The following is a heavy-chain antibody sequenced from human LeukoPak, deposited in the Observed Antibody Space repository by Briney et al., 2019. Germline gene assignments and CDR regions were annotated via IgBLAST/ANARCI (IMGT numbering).Heavy chain of an antibody. V-gene: IGHV4-31*11. CDR2: IYYSGST. J-gene: IGHJ4*02. CDR3: ARVNDRYSGYDLSSDY. Sequence: SETLSLTCAVYGGSFSGYYWSWIRQHPGKGLEWIGYIYYSGSTYYNPSLKSRVTISVDTSKNQFSLKLSSVTAADTAVYYCARVNDRYSGYDLSSDYWGQGTLVTVSS. CDR1: GGSFSGYY. D-gene: IGHD5-12*01.